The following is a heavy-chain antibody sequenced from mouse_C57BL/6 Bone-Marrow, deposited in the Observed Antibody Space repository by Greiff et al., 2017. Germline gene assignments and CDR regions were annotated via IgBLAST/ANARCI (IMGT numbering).Heavy chain of an antibody. CDR2: IRSKSNNYAT. V-gene: IGHV10-1*01. D-gene: IGHD2-10*02. Sequence: EVQLVESGGGLVQPKGSLKLSCAASGFSFNTYAMNWVRQAPGKGLEWVARIRSKSNNYATYYTDSVKDRFTISRDDSESMLYLQMNNLKTEDTAMYYCVRYGNYVYAMDYWGQGTSVTVSS. CDR3: VRYGNYVYAMDY. CDR1: GFSFNTYA. J-gene: IGHJ4*01.